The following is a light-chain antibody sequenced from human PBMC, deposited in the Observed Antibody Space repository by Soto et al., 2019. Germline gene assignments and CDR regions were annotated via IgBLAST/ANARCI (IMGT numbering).Light chain of an antibody. CDR1: SSNIGAGYD. CDR3: SSYTSSSTRV. J-gene: IGLJ1*01. CDR2: GNN. V-gene: IGLV1-40*01. Sequence: QSVLTQPPSVSGAPGQRVTLSCTGSSSNIGAGYDVHWYQQLPGTAPKLLIYGNNNRPSGVSDRFSGSKSVTSASLTITGLQAEDEADYYCSSYTSSSTRVFGTGTKVTV.